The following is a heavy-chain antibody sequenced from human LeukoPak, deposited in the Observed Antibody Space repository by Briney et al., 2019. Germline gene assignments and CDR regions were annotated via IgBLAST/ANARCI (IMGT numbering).Heavy chain of an antibody. CDR1: GFTFSSYG. D-gene: IGHD3-3*01. Sequence: GGSLRLSCAASGFTFSSYGMHWVRQAPGKGLEWVAFIRYDGSNKYYADSVKGRFTISRDNSKNTLYLHMNSLRAEDTAVYYCAKDSADFWSGYPPSTYFDYWGQGTLVTVSS. V-gene: IGHV3-30*02. CDR3: AKDSADFWSGYPPSTYFDY. J-gene: IGHJ4*02. CDR2: IRYDGSNK.